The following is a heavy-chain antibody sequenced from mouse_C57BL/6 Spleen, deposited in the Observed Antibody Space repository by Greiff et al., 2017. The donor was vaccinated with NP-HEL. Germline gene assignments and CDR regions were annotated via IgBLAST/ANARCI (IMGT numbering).Heavy chain of an antibody. V-gene: IGHV1-39*01. Sequence: EVQLQQSGPELVKPGASVKISCKASGFSFTDYNMNWVKQSNGKSLEWIGVINPNYGTTSYNQKFKGKATLTVDQSSSTDYMQLNSLTSEDSAVYIGARPNGGSLLFAYWGQGTLVTVSA. CDR3: ARPNGGSLLFAY. D-gene: IGHD6-1*01. J-gene: IGHJ3*01. CDR1: GFSFTDYN. CDR2: INPNYGTT.